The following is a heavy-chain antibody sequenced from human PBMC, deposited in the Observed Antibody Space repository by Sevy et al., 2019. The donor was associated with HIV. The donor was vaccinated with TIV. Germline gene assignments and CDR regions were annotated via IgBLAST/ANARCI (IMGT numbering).Heavy chain of an antibody. J-gene: IGHJ4*02. CDR2: INTDGSST. D-gene: IGHD2-8*01. CDR3: AREGCTKPHDY. CDR1: GFTFSSYW. V-gene: IGHV3-74*01. Sequence: GGSLRLSCAASGFTFSSYWMHWVRQAPGKGLVWVSHINTDGSSTSYADSVKGRFTISRDNAKNTLYLQMNSLRAEDTAVYYCAREGCTKPHDYWGQGTLVTVSS.